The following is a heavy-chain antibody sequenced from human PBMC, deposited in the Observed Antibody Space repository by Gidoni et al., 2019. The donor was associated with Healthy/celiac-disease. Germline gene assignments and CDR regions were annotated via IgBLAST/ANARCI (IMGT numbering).Heavy chain of an antibody. Sequence: QVQLQQWGAGLLKPSATLSLTCAVYGGSFSGYYWSWIRQPPGKGLEWIGEINHSGSTNYNPSLKSRVTISVDTSKNQFSLKLSSVTAADTAVYYCARGLAGTTPTAYWGQGTLVTVSS. D-gene: IGHD1-1*01. CDR3: ARGLAGTTPTAY. CDR1: GGSFSGYY. J-gene: IGHJ4*02. CDR2: INHSGST. V-gene: IGHV4-34*01.